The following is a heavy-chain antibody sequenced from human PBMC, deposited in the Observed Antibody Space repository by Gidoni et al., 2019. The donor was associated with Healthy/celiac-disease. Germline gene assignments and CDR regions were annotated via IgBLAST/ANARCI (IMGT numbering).Heavy chain of an antibody. CDR3: TRDRVMITFGGVPDPYNWFDP. D-gene: IGHD3-16*01. Sequence: EVQLVESGGGLVKPGRSLRLSCTASGFTFGDYDMSWFRQAPGKGLEWVGFIRSKAYGGTTEDAASVKGRFTISRDDSKSIAYLQMNSLKTEDTAVYYCTRDRVMITFGGVPDPYNWFDPWGQGTLVTVSS. CDR1: GFTFGDYD. V-gene: IGHV3-49*05. CDR2: IRSKAYGGTT. J-gene: IGHJ5*02.